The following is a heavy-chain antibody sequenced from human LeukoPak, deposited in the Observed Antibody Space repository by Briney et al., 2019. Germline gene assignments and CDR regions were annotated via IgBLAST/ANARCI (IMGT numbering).Heavy chain of an antibody. D-gene: IGHD3-22*01. CDR3: ATNKVRHYYDSSGSLTDY. CDR1: GYTFTGYY. CDR2: INPNSGGT. V-gene: IGHV1-2*02. J-gene: IGHJ4*02. Sequence: ASVKVSCKASGYTFTGYYMHWVRQAPGQGLEWMGWINPNSGGTNYAQKFQGRVTMTRDTSISTAYMELSRLRSDDTAVYYCATNKVRHYYDSSGSLTDYWGQGTLVTVSS.